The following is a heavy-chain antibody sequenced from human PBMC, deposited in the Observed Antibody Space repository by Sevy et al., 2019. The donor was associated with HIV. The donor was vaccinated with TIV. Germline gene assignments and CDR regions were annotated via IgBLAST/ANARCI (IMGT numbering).Heavy chain of an antibody. V-gene: IGHV3-33*06. CDR2: IWYDGSNK. J-gene: IGHJ4*02. D-gene: IGHD5-12*01. CDR1: GFTFSSYG. CDR3: AKDNFSRRRDGYNYLFDY. Sequence: GSLRLSCAASGFTFSSYGMHWVRQAPGKGLEWVAVIWYDGSNKYYADSVNGRFTISRDNSKNTLYLQMNSLRAEDTAVYYCAKDNFSRRRDGYNYLFDYWGQGTLVTVSS.